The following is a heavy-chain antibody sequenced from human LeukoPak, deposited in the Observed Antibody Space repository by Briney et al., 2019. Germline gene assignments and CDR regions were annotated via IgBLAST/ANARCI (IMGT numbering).Heavy chain of an antibody. Sequence: GESLKISCKGSGYSFTNYWIGWVRQMSGKGLEWMGIIYPGDSDTRYSPSFQGQVSISADKSISTAYLQWSSLKASDTAMYFCARHDSGSYYGGDYWGQGTLVTVSS. CDR2: IYPGDSDT. J-gene: IGHJ4*02. V-gene: IGHV5-51*01. D-gene: IGHD1-26*01. CDR1: GYSFTNYW. CDR3: ARHDSGSYYGGDY.